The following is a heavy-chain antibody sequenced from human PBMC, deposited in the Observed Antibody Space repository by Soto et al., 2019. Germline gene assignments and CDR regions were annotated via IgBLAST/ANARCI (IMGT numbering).Heavy chain of an antibody. V-gene: IGHV4-31*03. CDR3: ARGRGGYSYGCQIDY. Sequence: PPETLSLTCTVSCGSISSGGYYWSWIRQHPGKGLEWIGYIYYSGSTYYNPSLKSRVTISVDTSKNQFSLKLSSVTAADTAVYYCARGRGGYSYGCQIDYWGQGTLVTVSS. J-gene: IGHJ4*02. CDR2: IYYSGST. D-gene: IGHD5-18*01. CDR1: CGSISSGGYY.